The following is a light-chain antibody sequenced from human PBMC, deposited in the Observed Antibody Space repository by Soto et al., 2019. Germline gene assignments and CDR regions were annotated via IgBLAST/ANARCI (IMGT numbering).Light chain of an antibody. V-gene: IGKV1-5*01. CDR2: DAS. CDR1: QSVSGW. Sequence: DLQMTPSHSTLAASVGDPVTVTCRASQSVSGWLAWYQQKPGEAPKLLIYDASALPRGVPSRFSGSGSGTKFTLTIASLQPDDFATYYCQQYETFSGTFGPGANVDIK. J-gene: IGKJ1*01. CDR3: QQYETFSGT.